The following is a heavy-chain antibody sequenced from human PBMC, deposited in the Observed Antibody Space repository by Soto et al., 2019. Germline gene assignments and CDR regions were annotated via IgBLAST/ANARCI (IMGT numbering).Heavy chain of an antibody. V-gene: IGHV4-59*01. CDR1: DGSMNNYY. CDR2: IYYSGRT. D-gene: IGHD2-15*01. J-gene: IGHJ4*02. CDR3: ARGHLGITTTGTWYDFDY. Sequence: SATLSLTCTVSDGSMNNYYWTWSRQPPVKGLEYIGYIYYSGRTYYNPSLKSRVTISVDTSKNQFSLKLSSVTAADTAVYYCARGHLGITTTGTWYDFDYWGQGTLVTVS.